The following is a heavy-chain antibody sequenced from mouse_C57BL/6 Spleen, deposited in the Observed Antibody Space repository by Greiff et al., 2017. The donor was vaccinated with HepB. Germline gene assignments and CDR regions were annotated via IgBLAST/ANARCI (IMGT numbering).Heavy chain of an antibody. CDR3: VRDFGVGTWFDY. D-gene: IGHD1-1*02. Sequence: EVKLMESGGGLVQPKGSLKLSCAASGFSFNTYAMNWVRQAPGKGLEWVARIRSKSNNYATYYADSVKDRFTISRDDSESMLYLQMNNLKTEDTAMYYCVRDFGVGTWFDYWGQGTLVTVSA. CDR2: IRSKSNNYAT. J-gene: IGHJ3*01. V-gene: IGHV10-1*01. CDR1: GFSFNTYA.